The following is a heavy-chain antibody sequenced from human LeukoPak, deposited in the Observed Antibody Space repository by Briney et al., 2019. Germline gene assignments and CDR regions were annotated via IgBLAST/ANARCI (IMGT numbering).Heavy chain of an antibody. D-gene: IGHD3-16*01. V-gene: IGHV3-74*03. CDR2: INSDGSET. Sequence: GGSLRLSCAASGFTFSSFWIYWVRHAPGKGLVWVSRINSDGSETMYADSVKGRFTISRDSAKNTLYLEMNTLRAEDTAVYYCARVRMGDDFNPFDYWGQGTLVTVSS. CDR1: GFTFSSFW. J-gene: IGHJ4*02. CDR3: ARVRMGDDFNPFDY.